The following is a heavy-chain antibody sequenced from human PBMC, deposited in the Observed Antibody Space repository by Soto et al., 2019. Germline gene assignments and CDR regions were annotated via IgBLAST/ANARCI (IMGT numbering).Heavy chain of an antibody. CDR3: ARVVVKWLVKRNWFDP. V-gene: IGHV3-23*01. CDR1: EFTFSNYA. Sequence: GGSLRLSCAASEFTFSNYAMSWVRQAPGKGLEWVSAISYGGGTTYYADSVKGRFTISRDNSKNTLYLQMNSLRAEDTAVYNCARVVVKWLVKRNWFDPWGQGTLVTASS. D-gene: IGHD6-19*01. CDR2: ISYGGGTT. J-gene: IGHJ5*02.